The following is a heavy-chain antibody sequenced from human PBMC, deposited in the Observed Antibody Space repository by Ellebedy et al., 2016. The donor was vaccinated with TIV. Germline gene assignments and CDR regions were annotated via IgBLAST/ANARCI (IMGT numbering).Heavy chain of an antibody. Sequence: MPGGSLRLSCAVYGGSFSGYYWSWIRQPPGKGLEWIGEINHSGSTNYNPSLKSRVTISVDTSKNQFSLKLSSVTAADTAVYYCARGLGVRTVGGTVVTPGYFQHWGQGTLVTVSS. D-gene: IGHD4-23*01. V-gene: IGHV4-34*01. CDR1: GGSFSGYY. CDR3: ARGLGVRTVGGTVVTPGYFQH. CDR2: INHSGST. J-gene: IGHJ1*01.